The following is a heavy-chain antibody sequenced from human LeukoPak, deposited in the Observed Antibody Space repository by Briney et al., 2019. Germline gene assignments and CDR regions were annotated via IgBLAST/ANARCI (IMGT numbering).Heavy chain of an antibody. J-gene: IGHJ4*02. D-gene: IGHD3-3*01. CDR1: GYTFTGYY. V-gene: IGHV1-2*02. CDR2: INPNSGGT. Sequence: ASVKVSCKASGYTFTGYYMHWVRQAPGQGLEWVGWINPNSGGTNYAQKFQGRVTMTRDTSISKAYMELSRLRSDDTAVYYCARGRGARFMEWLYDYWGQGTLVTVSS. CDR3: ARGRGARFMEWLYDY.